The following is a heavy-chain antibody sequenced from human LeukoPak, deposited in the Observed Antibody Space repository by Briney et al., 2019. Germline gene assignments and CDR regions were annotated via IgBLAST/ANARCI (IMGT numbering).Heavy chain of an antibody. CDR1: GGSISSSNYY. Sequence: SETLSLTCTVSGGSISSSNYYWGWIRQPPGKGLEWIGYIYYSGSTNYNPSLKSRVTISVDTSKSQFSLKLSSVTAADTAVYYCARVPGYSSGWFDYWGQGTLVTVSS. CDR2: IYYSGST. J-gene: IGHJ4*02. V-gene: IGHV4-61*05. D-gene: IGHD6-19*01. CDR3: ARVPGYSSGWFDY.